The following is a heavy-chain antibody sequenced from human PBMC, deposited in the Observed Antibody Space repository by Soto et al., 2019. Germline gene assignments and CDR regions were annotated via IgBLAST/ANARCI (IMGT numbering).Heavy chain of an antibody. Sequence: SVKVSCKASGFTFTSSAVQWVRQDRGQRLEWIGWIVVGSGDTNYAQKFQERVTITRDMPTSTVYMQLSRLRSDHTAVYYCAADPYFTAAHGGGYYYYGMDVWRKGTTVTVS. J-gene: IGHJ6*04. CDR3: AADPYFTAAHGGGYYYYGMDV. V-gene: IGHV1-58*01. CDR2: IVVGSGDT. CDR1: GFTFTSSA. D-gene: IGHD6-13*01.